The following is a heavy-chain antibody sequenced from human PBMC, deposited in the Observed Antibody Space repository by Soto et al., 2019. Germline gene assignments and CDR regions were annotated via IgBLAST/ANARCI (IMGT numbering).Heavy chain of an antibody. Sequence: QVQLVQSGAEVKKPGASVKVSCKASGYTFTSYDINWVRQATGQGLEWMGWMNPNSGNTGYAQKFQGRVTMSRNTSTSTDYRELSSLRSADTAVYYCARRGYSSSWYYYYYYGMDVWGQGTTVTVSS. V-gene: IGHV1-8*01. CDR1: GYTFTSYD. J-gene: IGHJ6*02. D-gene: IGHD6-13*01. CDR2: MNPNSGNT. CDR3: ARRGYSSSWYYYYYYGMDV.